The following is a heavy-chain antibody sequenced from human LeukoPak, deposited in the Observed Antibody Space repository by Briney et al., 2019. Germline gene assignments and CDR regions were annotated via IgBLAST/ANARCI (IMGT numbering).Heavy chain of an antibody. D-gene: IGHD1-1*01. CDR1: GGSISSYY. J-gene: IGHJ4*02. Sequence: SETLSLTCTVSGGSISSYYWSWIRQPPGKGLEWIGYVYYSGTTNYNPSLKSRVTISVDTSKNQFSLKLSSVTTADTAVYYCARDTSTGSIDYWGQGTLVTVSS. CDR2: VYYSGTT. CDR3: ARDTSTGSIDY. V-gene: IGHV4-59*01.